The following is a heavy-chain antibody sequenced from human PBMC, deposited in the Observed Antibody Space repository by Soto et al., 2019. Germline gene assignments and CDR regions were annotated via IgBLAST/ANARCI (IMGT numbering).Heavy chain of an antibody. CDR1: GGTFSSYT. J-gene: IGHJ3*02. D-gene: IGHD2-15*01. CDR3: ARDPDIAVDCSGGSCPQGAFDI. Sequence: ASVKVSCKASGGTFSSYTISWVRQAPGQGLEWMGRIIPILGIANYAQKFQGRVTITADKSTSTAYMELSSLRSEDTAVYYCARDPDIAVDCSGGSCPQGAFDIWGQGTMVTVSS. CDR2: IIPILGIA. V-gene: IGHV1-69*04.